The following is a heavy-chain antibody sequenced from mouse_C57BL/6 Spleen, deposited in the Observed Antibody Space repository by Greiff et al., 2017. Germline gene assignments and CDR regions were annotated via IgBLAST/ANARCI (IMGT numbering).Heavy chain of an antibody. CDR2: IHPNSGST. Sequence: VQLQQPGAELVKPGASVKLSCKASGYTFTSYWMHWVKQRPGQGLEWIGMIHPNSGSTNYNEKFKSKATLTVDKSSSTAYMELHSLTSEDSAVYFCARNYAMDYWGQGTSVTVSS. CDR1: GYTFTSYW. V-gene: IGHV1-64*01. CDR3: ARNYAMDY. J-gene: IGHJ4*01.